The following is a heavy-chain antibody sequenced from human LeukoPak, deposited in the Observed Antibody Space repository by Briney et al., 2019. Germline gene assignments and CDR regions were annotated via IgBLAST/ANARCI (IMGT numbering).Heavy chain of an antibody. J-gene: IGHJ4*02. D-gene: IGHD1-26*01. CDR1: GFTFSSYA. V-gene: IGHV3-23*01. CDR2: ISGSGDKT. CDR3: VKERPGKAYADF. Sequence: GGSLGLSCAASGFTFSSYAMSWVRQAPGKGLEWVSAISGSGDKTYYADSVKGRFTISRDNSRFTVHLQMNSLRGEDTAVNYCVKERPGKAYADFWGQGTLVTVSS.